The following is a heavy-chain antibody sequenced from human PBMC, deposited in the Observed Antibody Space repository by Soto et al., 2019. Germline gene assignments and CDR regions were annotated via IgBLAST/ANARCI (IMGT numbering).Heavy chain of an antibody. CDR1: GGSFSGYY. J-gene: IGHJ2*01. CDR2: INHSGST. Sequence: SETLSLTCAVYGGSFSGYYWSWIRQPPGKGLEWIGEINHSGSTNYNPSLKSRVTISVDTSKNQFSLKLSSVTAADTAVYYCARGGVYYGSGSYYKKVFRGGLWYFDLWGRGTLVTVSS. D-gene: IGHD3-10*01. CDR3: ARGGVYYGSGSYYKKVFRGGLWYFDL. V-gene: IGHV4-34*01.